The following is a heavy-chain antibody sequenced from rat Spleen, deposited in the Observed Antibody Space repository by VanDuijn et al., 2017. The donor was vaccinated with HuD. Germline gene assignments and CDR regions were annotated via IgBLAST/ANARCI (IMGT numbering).Heavy chain of an antibody. CDR3: TRDGTTGIFAYVIDA. V-gene: IGHV2-63*01. J-gene: IGHJ4*01. CDR2: MRHNGDT. CDR1: GFSLTSYG. D-gene: IGHD1-9*01. Sequence: QVQLKESGPDLVQPSQTLSLTCTVSGFSLTSYGVSWVRQPPGKGLEWMGRMRHNGDTSYNSGLRSRRSISRDTSKNQVFLKMNSLQTDDTGTYYCTRDGTTGIFAYVIDAWGQGASVTVSS.